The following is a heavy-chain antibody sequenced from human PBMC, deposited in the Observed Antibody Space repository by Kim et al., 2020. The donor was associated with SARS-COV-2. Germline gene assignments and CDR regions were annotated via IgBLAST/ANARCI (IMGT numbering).Heavy chain of an antibody. CDR2: IYYSGST. D-gene: IGHD2-15*01. V-gene: IGHV4-31*03. CDR1: GGSISSGGYY. J-gene: IGHJ6*02. Sequence: SETLSLTCTVSGGSISSGGYYWSWIRQHPGKGLEWIGYIYYSGSTYYNPSLKSRVTISVDTSKNQFSLKLSSVTAADTAVYYCAGVGRVVVAAPYYYGMDVWGQGTTVTVSS. CDR3: AGVGRVVVAAPYYYGMDV.